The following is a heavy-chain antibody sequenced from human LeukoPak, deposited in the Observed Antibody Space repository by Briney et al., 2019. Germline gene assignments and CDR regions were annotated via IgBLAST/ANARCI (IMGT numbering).Heavy chain of an antibody. Sequence: PGGSLRLSCAGSGFTFDDYAMHWVRQAPGKGLEWVSGINWNSGSIGYADSVKGRFTISRDNAEKSVDLHMDTLRPEDTALYYCAKGRLLYGSGKIAYFDNWGLGALVTVSS. V-gene: IGHV3-9*01. CDR3: AKGRLLYGSGKIAYFDN. CDR1: GFTFDDYA. CDR2: INWNSGSI. D-gene: IGHD3-10*01. J-gene: IGHJ4*02.